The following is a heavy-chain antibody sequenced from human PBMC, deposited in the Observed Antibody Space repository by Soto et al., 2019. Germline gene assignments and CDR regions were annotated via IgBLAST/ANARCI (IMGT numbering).Heavy chain of an antibody. V-gene: IGHV4-30-4*01. CDR1: GGSINNVNYC. J-gene: IGHJ4*02. Sequence: SETLSLTCTVSGGSINNVNYCWSWIRQSPDKGLEWIGHIYNGGTTYNNPSLTSRVTISVDTSNNQFSLNLSSVTAADTAVYYCAGKPNALYYFDYWGQGALVTVSS. CDR2: IYNGGTT. D-gene: IGHD2-8*01. CDR3: AGKPNALYYFDY.